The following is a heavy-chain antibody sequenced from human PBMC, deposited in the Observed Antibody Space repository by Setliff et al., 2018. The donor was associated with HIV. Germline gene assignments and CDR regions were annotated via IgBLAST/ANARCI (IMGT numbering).Heavy chain of an antibody. CDR3: ERHPRYYDFWSGYHEYYFDY. V-gene: IGHV4-39*01. CDR2: ICYSGCT. Sequence: PSETLSLTCTVSGGSISSSSYYWGWIRQPPGKGLEWIGSICYSGCTYYNPSLKSRVTISIATSKNQFSLKLSSVTAADTSVYYCERHPRYYDFWSGYHEYYFDYWGQGTLVTVSS. J-gene: IGHJ4*02. CDR1: GGSISSSSYY. D-gene: IGHD3-3*01.